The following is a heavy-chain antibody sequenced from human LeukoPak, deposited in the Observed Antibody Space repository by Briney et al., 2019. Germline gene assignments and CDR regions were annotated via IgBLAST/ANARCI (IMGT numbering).Heavy chain of an antibody. Sequence: PGGSLRLSCAASGFTFSSYGMHWIRQAPGKGLEWVAVIWYDGSTKNYADSVKGRFTISRDNVKNTVYLQMNSLRAEDTAVYYCARDPSPHYNLWSGYSPPDYWGQGTLVTVSS. J-gene: IGHJ4*02. D-gene: IGHD3-3*01. V-gene: IGHV3-33*01. CDR3: ARDPSPHYNLWSGYSPPDY. CDR2: IWYDGSTK. CDR1: GFTFSSYG.